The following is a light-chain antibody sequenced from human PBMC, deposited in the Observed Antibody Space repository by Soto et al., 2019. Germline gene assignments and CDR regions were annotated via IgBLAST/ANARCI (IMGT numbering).Light chain of an antibody. Sequence: QSGLTQPPSVSAAPGQRVTITCSGSDSNIGNNHVSWYQQLPGAAPKLLIYDSSERPSGIPDRFSGSKSGTSATLAITGLQTGDEADYYCSSYTDSSNYVFGTGTKLTVL. J-gene: IGLJ1*01. CDR3: SSYTDSSNYV. CDR2: DSS. CDR1: DSNIGNNH. V-gene: IGLV1-51*01.